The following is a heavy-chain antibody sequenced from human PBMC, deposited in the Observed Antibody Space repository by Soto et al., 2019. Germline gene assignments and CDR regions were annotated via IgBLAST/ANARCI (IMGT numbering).Heavy chain of an antibody. D-gene: IGHD6-19*01. Sequence: PGGSLRLSCAASGFTFSSYGMHWVRQAPGKGLEWVAVTWYDGSNKYYADSVKGRFTISRDNSKNTLYLQMNSLRAEDTAVYYCARASSSGWGRGYYYYGMDVWGQGTTVTVSS. J-gene: IGHJ6*02. CDR2: TWYDGSNK. CDR3: ARASSSGWGRGYYYYGMDV. V-gene: IGHV3-33*01. CDR1: GFTFSSYG.